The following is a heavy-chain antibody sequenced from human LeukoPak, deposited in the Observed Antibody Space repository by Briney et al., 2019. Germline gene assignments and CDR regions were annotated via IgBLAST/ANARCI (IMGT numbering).Heavy chain of an antibody. CDR1: GGTFSSYA. CDR3: ARGLVSREEVRPYYYYCMDV. V-gene: IGHV1-69*05. D-gene: IGHD3-22*01. J-gene: IGHJ6*01. CDR2: IIPIFGTA. Sequence: SVKVSCKASGGTFSSYAISWVRQAPGQGLEWMGGIIPIFGTANYAQKFQGRVTITTDESTSTAYMELSSLRSEDTAVYYCARGLVSREEVRPYYYYCMDVWGEGTTVTVSS.